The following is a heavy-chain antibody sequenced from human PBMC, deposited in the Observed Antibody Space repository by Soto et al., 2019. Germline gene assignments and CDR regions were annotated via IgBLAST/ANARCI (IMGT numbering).Heavy chain of an antibody. CDR3: GRVPKQKYSSSSSCFDP. D-gene: IGHD6-6*01. Sequence: SETLSLTCTVSGGSISSYYWSWIRQPPGKGLEWIGYIYYSGSTNYNPSLKSRVTISVDTSKNQFSLKLSSVTAADTAVYYCGRVPKQKYSSSSSCFDPWGQGTLVTVSS. V-gene: IGHV4-59*01. CDR2: IYYSGST. CDR1: GGSISSYY. J-gene: IGHJ5*02.